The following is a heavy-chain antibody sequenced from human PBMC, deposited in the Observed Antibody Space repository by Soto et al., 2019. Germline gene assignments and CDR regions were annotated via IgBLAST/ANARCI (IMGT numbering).Heavy chain of an antibody. CDR3: ARDLGSKNYYDSSGYYYFDY. Sequence: GGSLRLSCAASGFTFSSYGMHWVRQAPGKGLEWVAVIWYDGSNKYYADSVKDRFTISRDNSKNTLYLQMNSLRAEDTAVYYCARDLGSKNYYDSSGYYYFDYWGQGTLVTVSS. CDR2: IWYDGSNK. J-gene: IGHJ4*02. V-gene: IGHV3-33*01. CDR1: GFTFSSYG. D-gene: IGHD3-22*01.